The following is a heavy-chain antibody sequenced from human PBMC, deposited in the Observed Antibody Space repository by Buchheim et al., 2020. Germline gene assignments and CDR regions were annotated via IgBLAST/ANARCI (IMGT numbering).Heavy chain of an antibody. J-gene: IGHJ6*02. CDR1: GGSISSRGYH. D-gene: IGHD3-16*01. CDR2: INYDGST. Sequence: QMQLQESGPGLVQPSQTLPLTCTVSGGSISSRGYHWSWIRQHPGKGLEWIGYINYDGSTYYNPSLKSRITISVDTSKNQFSLKLSSVAAADTAVYYCARQGLDYYYGMDVWGQGTT. CDR3: ARQGLDYYYGMDV. V-gene: IGHV4-31*03.